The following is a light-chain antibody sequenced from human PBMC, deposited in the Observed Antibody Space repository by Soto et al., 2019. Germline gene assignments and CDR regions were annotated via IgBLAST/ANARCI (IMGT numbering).Light chain of an antibody. J-gene: IGKJ4*01. CDR2: RAS. CDR3: QQYYSSPLT. V-gene: IGKV4-1*01. CDR1: QSILYSSNNKNY. Sequence: DIVMTQSPDSLAVSLGETATINCKSSQSILYSSNNKNYLTWYQQKPGQPPKLLIYRASTRESGVPDRFSGSGSGTDFTLTISRLQAEDVAVYYCQQYYSSPLTFGGGTKVEIK.